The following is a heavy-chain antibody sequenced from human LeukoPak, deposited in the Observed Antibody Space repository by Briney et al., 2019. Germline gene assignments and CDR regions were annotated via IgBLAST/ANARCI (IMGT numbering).Heavy chain of an antibody. J-gene: IGHJ6*02. Sequence: GESLKISCKGSGYSFTSYWSGWVRQMPGKGLEWMGIIYPGDSDTRYSPSFQGQVTISADKSISTAYLQWSSLKASDTAMYYCARAAGTFHYYYGMDVWGQGTTVTVSS. V-gene: IGHV5-51*01. CDR3: ARAAGTFHYYYGMDV. CDR2: IYPGDSDT. CDR1: GYSFTSYW. D-gene: IGHD6-19*01.